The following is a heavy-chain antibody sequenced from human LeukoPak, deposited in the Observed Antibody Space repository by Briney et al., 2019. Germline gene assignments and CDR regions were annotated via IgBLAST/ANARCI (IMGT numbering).Heavy chain of an antibody. D-gene: IGHD3-10*01. V-gene: IGHV4-59*01. CDR3: ARVYYYGSGSYNYCYYGMDV. J-gene: IGHJ6*02. CDR2: IYNSGST. CDR1: GGSISSDY. Sequence: SETLSLTCTVSGGSISSDYWNWIRQPPGKGLEWIGNIYNSGSTNYNPSLKSRVTISVDTSKNQFSLKLSSVTAADTAVYYCARVYYYGSGSYNYCYYGMDVWGQGTTVTVSS.